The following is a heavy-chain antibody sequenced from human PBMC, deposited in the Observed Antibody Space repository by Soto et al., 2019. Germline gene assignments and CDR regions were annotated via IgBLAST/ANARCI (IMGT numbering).Heavy chain of an antibody. Sequence: SETLSLTCGVSGDSISNSRFYWAWIRQPPGEGLEWIGSIYHAGNAYYNPSLKSRVTISVDTSKNQFSLKVTSVTAADTALYYCARDYFDSSDYTTNWFDPWGQGTLVTVS. J-gene: IGHJ5*02. V-gene: IGHV4-39*01. CDR3: ARDYFDSSDYTTNWFDP. CDR1: GDSISNSRFY. D-gene: IGHD3-22*01. CDR2: IYHAGNA.